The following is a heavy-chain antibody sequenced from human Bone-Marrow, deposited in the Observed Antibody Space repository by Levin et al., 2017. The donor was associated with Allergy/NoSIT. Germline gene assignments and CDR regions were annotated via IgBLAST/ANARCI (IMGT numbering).Heavy chain of an antibody. CDR1: GGSTNHYY. CDR2: IYNSGTI. D-gene: IGHD4-23*01. CDR3: ARGDADYVGAFDI. V-gene: IGHV4-59*01. J-gene: IGHJ3*02. Sequence: SETLSLTCNVSGGSTNHYYWNWIRQTPGKGLEWIGYIYNSGTINYNPSLKSRVTLSIDRAKNQRSLKLSSVTAADTAVYFCARGDADYVGAFDICGQGTMVTVSA.